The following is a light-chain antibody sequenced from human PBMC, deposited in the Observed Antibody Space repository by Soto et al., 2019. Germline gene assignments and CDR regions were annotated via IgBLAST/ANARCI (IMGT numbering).Light chain of an antibody. CDR2: DAS. V-gene: IGKV1-5*01. Sequence: DIKMTQSPSTLSASIGDRVTITCRASQTISNWVAWYQQKPGKPPRLLIYDASRSQTRVPSRFSGIGSGTEFTLTLARLQPDDVATYCFQHYNSHSAHSFGGGSKVELK. CDR3: QHYNSHSAHS. J-gene: IGKJ4*01. CDR1: QTISNW.